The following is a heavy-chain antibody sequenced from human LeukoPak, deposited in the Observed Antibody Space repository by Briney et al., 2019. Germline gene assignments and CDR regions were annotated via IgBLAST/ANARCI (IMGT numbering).Heavy chain of an antibody. V-gene: IGHV3-21*01. CDR3: ARDLTSGYSSSWYVAPKIYGMDV. CDR1: GFTFSSYS. CDR2: ISSSSSYI. J-gene: IGHJ6*02. Sequence: GGSLRLSCAASGFTFSSYSMNWVRQAPGKGLEWVSSISSSSSYIYYADSVKGRFTISRDNAKNSLYLQMNSLRAEDTAVYYCARDLTSGYSSSWYVAPKIYGMDVWGQGTTVTVSS. D-gene: IGHD6-13*01.